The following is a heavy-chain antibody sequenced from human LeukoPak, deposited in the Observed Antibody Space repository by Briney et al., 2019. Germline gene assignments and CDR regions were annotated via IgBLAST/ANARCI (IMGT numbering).Heavy chain of an antibody. CDR1: GFTFSDYY. J-gene: IGHJ6*04. CDR2: ISSSSSYT. CDR3: ARESGAVVPAAMHYYYGMDV. D-gene: IGHD2-2*01. V-gene: IGHV3-11*06. Sequence: GGSLRLSCAASGFTFSDYYMSWIRQAAGKGLECVSYISSSSSYTNYADSVKGRFTISRDNAKNSLYLQMNSLRAEDTAVYYCARESGAVVPAAMHYYYGMDVWGKGTTVTVSS.